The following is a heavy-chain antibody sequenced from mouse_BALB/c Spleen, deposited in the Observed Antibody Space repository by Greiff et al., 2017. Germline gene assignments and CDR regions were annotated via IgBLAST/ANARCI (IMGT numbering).Heavy chain of an antibody. CDR1: GYTFTDYV. J-gene: IGHJ1*01. V-gene: IGHV1-77*01. D-gene: IGHD1-1*01. CDR3: ARRDYGSSYEYFDV. Sequence: VKLQESGPELVKPGASVKMSCKASGYTFTDYVISWVKQRTGQGLEWIGEIYPGSGSTYYNEKFKGKATLTADKSSNTAYMQLSSLTSEDSAVYFCARRDYGSSYEYFDVWGAGTTVTVSS. CDR2: IYPGSGST.